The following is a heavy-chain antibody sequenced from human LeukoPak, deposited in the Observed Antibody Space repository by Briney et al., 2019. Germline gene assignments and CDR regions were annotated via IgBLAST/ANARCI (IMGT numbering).Heavy chain of an antibody. Sequence: GVSLKISCKASGYTFTHQWIGWVRQKSGSGLEWMGIIYPRDSDTRYSPSFQGHVTISADTSINTAYLEWSRLEASDTGIYYCARHSDVIGAIWGQGTLVTVSS. V-gene: IGHV5-51*01. CDR1: GYTFTHQW. CDR3: ARHSDVIGAI. D-gene: IGHD3-10*01. J-gene: IGHJ4*02. CDR2: IYPRDSDT.